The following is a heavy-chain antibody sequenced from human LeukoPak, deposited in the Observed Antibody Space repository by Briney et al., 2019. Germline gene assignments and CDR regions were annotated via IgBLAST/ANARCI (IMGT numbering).Heavy chain of an antibody. CDR1: GFTFNAYD. CDR3: ARDSSGWGLAV. CDR2: IGRAGDT. J-gene: IGHJ6*02. Sequence: TGGSLRLSCAAAGFTFNAYDMHWVRHATGKGLEWVSYIGRAGDTYYAGSVKGRFTISREDASNSLFLQMNSLGVGDTAVYYCARDSSGWGLAVWGQGTTVTVSS. V-gene: IGHV3-13*04. D-gene: IGHD6-19*01.